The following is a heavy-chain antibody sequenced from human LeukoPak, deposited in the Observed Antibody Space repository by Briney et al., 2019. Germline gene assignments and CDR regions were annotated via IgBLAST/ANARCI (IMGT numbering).Heavy chain of an antibody. CDR2: VTGSGGST. V-gene: IGHV3-23*01. D-gene: IGHD2-15*01. Sequence: GGSLRLSCAASGFSFSTYAMSWVRQAPGKGLEWVSGVTGSGGSTYHADSVKGRFTISRDNSKNTLFLQMSSLRAEDSAIFYCAKGSASGRPYYFDSWGQGILGTVSS. CDR1: GFSFSTYA. J-gene: IGHJ4*02. CDR3: AKGSASGRPYYFDS.